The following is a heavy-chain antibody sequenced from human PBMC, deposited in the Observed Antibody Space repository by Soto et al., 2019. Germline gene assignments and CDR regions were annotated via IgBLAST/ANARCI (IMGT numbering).Heavy chain of an antibody. J-gene: IGHJ4*02. CDR2: ISVYSGNT. D-gene: IGHD3-22*01. Sequence: ASVKVSCKTSGYNFVTYGITWVRQAPGQGLEWMGWISVYSGNTHYAQKFHDRVTLTTDTSTTTAYMDLRNLTSDDSAFYYCARNTPFFESSGSADYWGRGTSVTVSS. V-gene: IGHV1-18*01. CDR3: ARNTPFFESSGSADY. CDR1: GYNFVTYG.